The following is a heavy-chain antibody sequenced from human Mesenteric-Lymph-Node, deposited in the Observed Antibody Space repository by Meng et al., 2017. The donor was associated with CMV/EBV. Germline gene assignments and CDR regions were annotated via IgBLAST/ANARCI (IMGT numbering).Heavy chain of an antibody. D-gene: IGHD3-22*01. J-gene: IGHJ4*02. Sequence: GESLKISCAASGFTVSSNYMSWVRQAPGKGLQWVSVLYSGGGTYYADSVKGRFTISRDNSKNTLYLQMNSLRLEDTAVYYCAREGVDGSGYYYKYWGQGTLVTVSS. CDR2: LYSGGGT. V-gene: IGHV3-53*05. CDR3: AREGVDGSGYYYKY. CDR1: GFTVSSNY.